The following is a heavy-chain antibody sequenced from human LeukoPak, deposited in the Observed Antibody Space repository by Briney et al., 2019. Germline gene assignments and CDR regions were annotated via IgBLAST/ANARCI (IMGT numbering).Heavy chain of an antibody. CDR3: ASVRFLEWLVAPVN. Sequence: SETLSLTCAVSGYSISSGYYWGWIRQPPGKGLEWIGTIFHTGRTDYNPSLKSRVSLSVDTSKNQFSLKLSSVTAADTAVYYCASVRFLEWLVAPVNWGQGTLVTVSS. D-gene: IGHD3-3*01. CDR1: GYSISSGYY. CDR2: IFHTGRT. J-gene: IGHJ4*02. V-gene: IGHV4-38-2*01.